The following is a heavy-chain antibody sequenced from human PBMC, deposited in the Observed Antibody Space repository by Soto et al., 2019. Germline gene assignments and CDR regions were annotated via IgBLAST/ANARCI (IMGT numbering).Heavy chain of an antibody. D-gene: IGHD3-22*01. CDR2: INHSGST. J-gene: IGHJ4*02. V-gene: IGHV4-34*01. CDR1: GGSFSGYY. Sequence: SETLSLTCAVYGGSFSGYYWSWIRQPPGKGLEWIGEINHSGSTNYNPSLKSRVTISVDTSKNQFSLKLSSVTAADTAVYYCARLTYYYDSSGYLKLYSFDYWGQGALVTVSS. CDR3: ARLTYYYDSSGYLKLYSFDY.